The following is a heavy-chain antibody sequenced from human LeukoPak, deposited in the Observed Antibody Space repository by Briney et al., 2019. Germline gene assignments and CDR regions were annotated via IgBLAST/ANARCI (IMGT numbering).Heavy chain of an antibody. CDR1: GGSISSYY. Sequence: SETLSLTCTVSGGSISSYYWSWIRQPPGKGLEWIGYIYYSGSTNYNPSLKSRVTISVDTSKNQFSLKLSSVTAADTAVCYCAGYYDLWSGYSVYYWGQGTLVTVSS. J-gene: IGHJ4*02. D-gene: IGHD3-3*01. CDR3: AGYYDLWSGYSVYY. V-gene: IGHV4-59*01. CDR2: IYYSGST.